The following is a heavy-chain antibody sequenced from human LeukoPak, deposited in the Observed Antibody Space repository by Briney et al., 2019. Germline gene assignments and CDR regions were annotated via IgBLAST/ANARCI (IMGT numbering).Heavy chain of an antibody. CDR1: GFTFSSYG. V-gene: IGHV3-30*03. J-gene: IGHJ4*02. D-gene: IGHD2-15*01. Sequence: GGSLRLSCAASGFTFSSYGMHWVRQAPGKGLEWVAVISYDGSNKYYADSVKGRFTISRDNSKNTLCLQMNSLRAEDTAVYYCACGSCYSVWGQGTLVTVSS. CDR2: ISYDGSNK. CDR3: ACGSCYSV.